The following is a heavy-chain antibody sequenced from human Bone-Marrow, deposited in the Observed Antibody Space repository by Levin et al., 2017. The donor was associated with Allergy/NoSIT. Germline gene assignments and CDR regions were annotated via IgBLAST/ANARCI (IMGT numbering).Heavy chain of an antibody. J-gene: IGHJ5*02. CDR3: ARGKASSSPRGSGWFDP. CDR2: ISGSGDAA. D-gene: IGHD3-10*01. V-gene: IGHV3-23*01. Sequence: GGSLRLSCAASGFTFNNYIMTWVRQAPGKGLERAAVISGSGDAAFYLDSVKGRFTISRDNSKNTLYLQMNSLRAEDTATYYCARGKASSSPRGSGWFDPWGQGTVVTVSS. CDR1: GFTFNNYI.